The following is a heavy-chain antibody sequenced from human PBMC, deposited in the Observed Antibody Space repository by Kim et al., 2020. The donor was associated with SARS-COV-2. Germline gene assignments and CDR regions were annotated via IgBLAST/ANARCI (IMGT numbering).Heavy chain of an antibody. J-gene: IGHJ4*01. CDR2: ISHDGSNE. Sequence: GGSLRPSCAASGFSFSDYGMHWVRQSPGKGLEWVAIISHDGSNEEYVDSVKGRFTSSRDNSKNTMFLEMNSLRAEDTAVYYCAKGSGVRGLYYYSDAWG. CDR1: GFSFSDYG. D-gene: IGHD3-10*01. CDR3: AKGSGVRGLYYYSDA. V-gene: IGHV3-30*18.